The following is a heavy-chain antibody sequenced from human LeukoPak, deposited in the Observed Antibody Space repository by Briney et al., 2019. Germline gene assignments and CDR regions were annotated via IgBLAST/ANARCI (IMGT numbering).Heavy chain of an antibody. Sequence: SETLSLTCTVSGYSISSGYYWGWIRQPPGKGLEWIGSIYHSGSTYYNPSLKSRVTISVDTSKNQFSLKLRSVTAADTAVYYCARVDSSGYYSLGAFDIWGQGTMVTVSS. J-gene: IGHJ3*02. CDR1: GYSISSGYY. CDR2: IYHSGST. CDR3: ARVDSSGYYSLGAFDI. D-gene: IGHD3-22*01. V-gene: IGHV4-38-2*02.